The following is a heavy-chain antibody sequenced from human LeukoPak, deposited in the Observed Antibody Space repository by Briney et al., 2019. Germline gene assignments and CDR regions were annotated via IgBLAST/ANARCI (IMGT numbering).Heavy chain of an antibody. Sequence: ASVKVSRKASGYTFTNYDINWVRQATAQGLEWMGWMNPKSGNAGFAQKFQGRVSMTRSSSIGTAYMELSSLTFEDTAVYYCARTAGDLDYWGQGTLVTVSS. CDR2: MNPKSGNA. V-gene: IGHV1-8*01. CDR1: GYTFTNYD. J-gene: IGHJ4*02. D-gene: IGHD3-10*01. CDR3: ARTAGDLDY.